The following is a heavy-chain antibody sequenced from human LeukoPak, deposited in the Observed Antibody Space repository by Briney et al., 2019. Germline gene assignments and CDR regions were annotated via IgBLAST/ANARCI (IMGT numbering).Heavy chain of an antibody. D-gene: IGHD3-3*01. J-gene: IGHJ3*02. V-gene: IGHV3-7*01. CDR3: ARDFAYNALDI. Sequence: GGSLSLSCAASGFTFSTSWMTWVRQAPGKGLEWVANINEDGSTKNYVDSVKGRFTISRDNAQNSLFLQINSLRAEDTAVYYCARDFAYNALDIWGQGTMVTVSS. CDR2: INEDGSTK. CDR1: GFTFSTSW.